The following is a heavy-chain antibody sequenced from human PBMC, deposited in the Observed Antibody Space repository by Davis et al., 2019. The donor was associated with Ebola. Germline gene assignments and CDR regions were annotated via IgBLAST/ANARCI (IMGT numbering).Heavy chain of an antibody. CDR3: AKVTWESRDDR. CDR2: IRGGDEGT. J-gene: IGHJ5*02. Sequence: GGSLRLSCAVSGFTFTYAWMSWVRQAPGKGLEWVSSIRGGDEGTHYADSVRGRFTISRDDSKNTLYLQMNSLRAEDTAVYYCAKVTWESRDDRWGQGTLVIVSS. V-gene: IGHV3-23*01. CDR1: GFTFTYAW. D-gene: IGHD5-24*01.